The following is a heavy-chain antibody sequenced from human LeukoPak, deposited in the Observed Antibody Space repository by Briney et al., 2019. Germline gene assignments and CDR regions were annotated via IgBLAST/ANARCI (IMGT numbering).Heavy chain of an antibody. J-gene: IGHJ3*02. CDR1: EFTFSSHS. CDR2: ISRSGGSI. Sequence: TGGSLRLSCAASEFTFSSHSMNWVRQAPGKGLEWVSSISRSGGSIYYADSLKGRFTISRDNAKNSLYLQMNSLRAEDTAVYFCARSLKVSAALDVFDIWGQGTMVTVS. V-gene: IGHV3-21*01. CDR3: ARSLKVSAALDVFDI. D-gene: IGHD2-2*01.